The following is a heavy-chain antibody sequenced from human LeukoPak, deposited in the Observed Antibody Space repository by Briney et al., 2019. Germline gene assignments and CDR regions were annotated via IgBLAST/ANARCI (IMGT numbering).Heavy chain of an antibody. D-gene: IGHD6-19*01. CDR1: GFTFTDYY. V-gene: IGHV3-11*06. J-gene: IGHJ4*02. CDR2: ISSTSTST. Sequence: GGSLRLSCAASGFTFTDYYMSWIRQAPGKGLEWLSYISSTSTSTTYADSVKGRFTISRDDATNSLYLQMNSLRAEDTAVYYCARGQYSFDSWGQGTLVTVSS. CDR3: ARGQYSFDS.